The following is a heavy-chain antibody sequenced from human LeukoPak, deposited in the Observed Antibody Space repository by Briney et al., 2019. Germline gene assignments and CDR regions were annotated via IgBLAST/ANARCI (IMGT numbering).Heavy chain of an antibody. Sequence: ASVKVSCKASGYTFTSYGSSWVRQAPGQGLEWMGWISAYNGNTNYAQKLQGRVTMTTDTSTSTAYMALRSLRSDDTAVYHCARDGYDSSGHTLDSWGQGALVTVSS. CDR1: GYTFTSYG. CDR3: ARDGYDSSGHTLDS. V-gene: IGHV1-18*01. D-gene: IGHD3-22*01. CDR2: ISAYNGNT. J-gene: IGHJ4*02.